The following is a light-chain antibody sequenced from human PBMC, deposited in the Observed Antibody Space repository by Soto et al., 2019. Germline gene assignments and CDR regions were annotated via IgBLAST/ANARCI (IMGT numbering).Light chain of an antibody. J-gene: IGKJ4*01. Sequence: IQLTQSPASLSASAGDRVTVTCRASHDITHWLASYQQKPGKAPKLLIYAASRLQSGVTSRFTGRGSGTEFTLTISSLQPEDFATYYCQQAISFPLTFGGGTKVDIK. CDR2: AAS. V-gene: IGKV1-12*01. CDR1: HDITHW. CDR3: QQAISFPLT.